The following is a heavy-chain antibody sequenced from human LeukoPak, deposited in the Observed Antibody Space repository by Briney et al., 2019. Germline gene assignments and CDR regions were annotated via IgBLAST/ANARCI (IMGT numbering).Heavy chain of an antibody. Sequence: GGSLRLSCAASGFTFSDACMGWVRQAPGKGLEWVGRIKSKTDDGTTDYAAPVKGRFTISRDDSKNTLYLQMNSLKTEDTAVYYCTTAMVVTPILYFQHWGQGTLVTVSS. D-gene: IGHD2-21*02. J-gene: IGHJ1*01. CDR2: IKSKTDDGTT. CDR3: TTAMVVTPILYFQH. V-gene: IGHV3-15*01. CDR1: GFTFSDAC.